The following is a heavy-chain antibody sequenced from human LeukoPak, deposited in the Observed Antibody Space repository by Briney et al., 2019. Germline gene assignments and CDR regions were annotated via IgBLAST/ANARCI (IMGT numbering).Heavy chain of an antibody. D-gene: IGHD2-15*01. Sequence: GASVKVSCKASGYTFIISAISWVRQAPGQGLEWMGWISPYNGDTSYAQNLQGRLTMTTDTYTNTAYMELRSLRSDDTAGYYCARGPSDIVVVVAPTSHAFDIWGRGTMVTVSS. J-gene: IGHJ3*02. CDR2: ISPYNGDT. CDR3: ARGPSDIVVVVAPTSHAFDI. CDR1: GYTFIISA. V-gene: IGHV1-18*01.